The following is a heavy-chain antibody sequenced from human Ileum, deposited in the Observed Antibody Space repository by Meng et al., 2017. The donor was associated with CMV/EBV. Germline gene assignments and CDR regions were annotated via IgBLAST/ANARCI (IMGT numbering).Heavy chain of an antibody. Sequence: QLVQSGAEVRKPDASVKGSCKASGGTFINYAISWVRQAPGQGLEWMGRINPSGGGTAYAQKFQGRVTISTDTSTSTVYMDLSSLRSEDTAVYFCARGDYAFDYWGQGALVTVSS. CDR1: GGTFINYA. CDR2: INPSGGGT. D-gene: IGHD4-17*01. V-gene: IGHV1-46*01. CDR3: ARGDYAFDY. J-gene: IGHJ4*02.